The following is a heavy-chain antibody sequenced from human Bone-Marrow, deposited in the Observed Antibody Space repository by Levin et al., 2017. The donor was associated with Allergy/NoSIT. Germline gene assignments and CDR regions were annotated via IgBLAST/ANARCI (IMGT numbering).Heavy chain of an antibody. J-gene: IGHJ6*02. D-gene: IGHD5-18*01. CDR3: ARGVVDTSMVYYYGMDV. CDR1: GFTFSTYS. Sequence: PGGSLRLSCAASGFTFSTYSMNWFRQAPGKGLQWVSYISSSSTIIYDADSVKGRFTVSRDNAKNSLYLQMNSLRAEDTAVYFCARGVVDTSMVYYYGMDVWGQGTTVTVSS. V-gene: IGHV3-48*01. CDR2: ISSSSTII.